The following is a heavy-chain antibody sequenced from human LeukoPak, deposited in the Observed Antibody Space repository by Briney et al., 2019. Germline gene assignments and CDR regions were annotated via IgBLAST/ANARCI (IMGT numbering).Heavy chain of an antibody. J-gene: IGHJ5*02. CDR2: INPNSGGS. V-gene: IGHV1-2*05. D-gene: IGHD3-9*01. Sequence: GASVKVSRKASGYTLIDYYMHWVGQAPGQGLEWMGRINPNSGGSNNAYKVQGRVTMTKDTSISTAYMELSRLRSDDSGVCYCAREHLLRYFDWLSRGWFDPWGQGTLVTVRS. CDR1: GYTLIDYY. CDR3: AREHLLRYFDWLSRGWFDP.